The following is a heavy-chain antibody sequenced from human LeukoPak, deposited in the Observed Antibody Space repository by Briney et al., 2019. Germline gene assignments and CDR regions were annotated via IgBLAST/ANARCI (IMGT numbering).Heavy chain of an antibody. CDR2: ITGSGGNT. D-gene: IGHD3-9*01. CDR1: GFTFSNYA. V-gene: IGHV3-23*01. CDR3: AKWGDYDVLTGYYVSDY. J-gene: IGHJ4*02. Sequence: GASLRLSCAASGFTFSNYAMSWVRQAPGKGLEWVAAITGSGGNTYYADSVKGRFTISRDNSKNTLYLQMNSLRAEDTAVYYCAKWGDYDVLTGYYVSDYWGQGTLVTVSS.